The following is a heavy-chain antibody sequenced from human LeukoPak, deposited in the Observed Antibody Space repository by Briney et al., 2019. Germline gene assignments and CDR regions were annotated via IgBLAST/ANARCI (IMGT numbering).Heavy chain of an antibody. V-gene: IGHV4-34*01. CDR2: INHSGST. Sequence: SETLSLTCAVYGGSFSGYYWSWIRQPPGKGLEWIGEINHSGSTNYNPSLKSRVTISVDTSKNQFSLKLSSVTAADTAVYYCARRRRPRRYGSVDEDYWGQGTLVTVSS. D-gene: IGHD3-10*01. CDR1: GGSFSGYY. CDR3: ARRRRPRRYGSVDEDY. J-gene: IGHJ4*02.